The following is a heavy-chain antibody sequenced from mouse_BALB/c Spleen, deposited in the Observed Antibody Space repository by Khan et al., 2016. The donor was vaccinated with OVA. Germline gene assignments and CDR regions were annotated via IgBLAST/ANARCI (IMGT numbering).Heavy chain of an antibody. V-gene: IGHV5-17*02. CDR2: ISGDSSTI. J-gene: IGHJ2*01. D-gene: IGHD2-2*01. Sequence: EVELVESGGGLVQPGGSRKLSCVASGFTFSSFGMHWVRQAPEKGLEWVAYISGDSSTIYYTDTVKGRFTISRDNPKNTLFLQMTSLRSEDMAMYYCARSYGYGYCFDQWGQGTTLTVSA. CDR3: ARSYGYGYCFDQ. CDR1: GFTFSSFG.